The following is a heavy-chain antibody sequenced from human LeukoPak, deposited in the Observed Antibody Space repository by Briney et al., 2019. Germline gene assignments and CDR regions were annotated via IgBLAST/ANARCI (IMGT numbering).Heavy chain of an antibody. V-gene: IGHV3-23*01. Sequence: GGSLRLSCAASGFTFSGSAMSWVRQAPGKGLEWVSLISFSGGSTYYADSVKGRFTSSRDSAKNSLYLQMNSLRAEDTAVYYCARDWNYGYDYWGQGTLVTVSS. CDR1: GFTFSGSA. J-gene: IGHJ4*02. CDR3: ARDWNYGYDY. CDR2: ISFSGGST. D-gene: IGHD5-18*01.